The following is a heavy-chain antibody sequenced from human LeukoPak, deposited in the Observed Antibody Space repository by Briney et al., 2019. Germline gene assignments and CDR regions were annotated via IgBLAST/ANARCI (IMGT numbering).Heavy chain of an antibody. CDR1: GGSISSSTYY. Sequence: SETLSLTCTVSGGSISSSTYYWSWIRQPPGKGLEWIGSLYYSGSTYHNPSLKSRVTISVDTSKNQFSLKLTSVTAADTAVYYCASLFAGNYDFWSGGRNYYYYMDVWGKGTTVTVSS. D-gene: IGHD3-3*01. CDR3: ASLFAGNYDFWSGGRNYYYYMDV. J-gene: IGHJ6*03. V-gene: IGHV4-39*07. CDR2: LYYSGST.